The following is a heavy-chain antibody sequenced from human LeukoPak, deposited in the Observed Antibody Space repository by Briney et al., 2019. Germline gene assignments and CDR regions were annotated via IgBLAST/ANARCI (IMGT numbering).Heavy chain of an antibody. CDR2: INPNSGGT. V-gene: IGHV1-2*04. CDR3: ARDNRTPYCSGGSCYTNYFDY. Sequence: ASVKVSCKASGYTFTGYYMHWVRQAPGQGLEWMGWINPNSGGTNYAQKFQGWVTMTRDTSISTAYMELSRLRSDDTAVYYCARDNRTPYCSGGSCYTNYFDYWGQGTLVTVS. CDR1: GYTFTGYY. D-gene: IGHD2-15*01. J-gene: IGHJ4*02.